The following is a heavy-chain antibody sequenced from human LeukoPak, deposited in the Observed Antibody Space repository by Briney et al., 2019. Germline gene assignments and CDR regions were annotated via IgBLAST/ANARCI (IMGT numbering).Heavy chain of an antibody. Sequence: SETLSLTCSVSGASISSDYWSWVRQPPGKGLEWIGNIYSSETTKYNPSLRSRATISGDTSKNQFSLKLSSVPAADTAVYYCARHFPYCGGDCPYYYMDVWGKGTTVTVSS. V-gene: IGHV4-4*09. CDR2: IYSSETT. D-gene: IGHD2-21*02. J-gene: IGHJ6*03. CDR1: GASISSDY. CDR3: ARHFPYCGGDCPYYYMDV.